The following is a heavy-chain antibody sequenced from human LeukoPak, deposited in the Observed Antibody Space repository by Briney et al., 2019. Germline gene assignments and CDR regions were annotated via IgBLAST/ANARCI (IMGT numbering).Heavy chain of an antibody. Sequence: SETLSLTCTVSGGSISSSSYCWGWIRQPPGKGLEWIGSIYYSGATYYNPSLKSRVAISVDTSKIQFSLKLSSVTAADTAVYYCARLVYGSEDVWGKGTTVTVSS. CDR2: IYYSGAT. CDR3: ARLVYGSEDV. V-gene: IGHV4-39*01. D-gene: IGHD3-10*01. CDR1: GGSISSSSYC. J-gene: IGHJ6*04.